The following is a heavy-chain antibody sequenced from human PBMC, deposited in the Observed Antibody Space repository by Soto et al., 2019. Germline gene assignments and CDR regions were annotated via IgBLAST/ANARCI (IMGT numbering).Heavy chain of an antibody. J-gene: IGHJ4*02. CDR3: AATYYYGSGSYSPDY. V-gene: IGHV4-59*08. CDR1: GGSISSYY. D-gene: IGHD3-10*01. CDR2: IYYSGST. Sequence: SETLSLTCTVSGGSISSYYWSWIRQPPGKGLEWIGYIYYSGSTNYNPSLKSRVTISVDTSKNQFSLKLSSVTAADTAVYYCAATYYYGSGSYSPDYWGQGTLVTVSS.